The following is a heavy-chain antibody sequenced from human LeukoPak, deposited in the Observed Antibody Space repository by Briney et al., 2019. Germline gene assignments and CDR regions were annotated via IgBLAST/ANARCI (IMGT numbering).Heavy chain of an antibody. CDR3: ARSVMVYAAIQEYYFDY. V-gene: IGHV4-30-2*01. D-gene: IGHD2-8*01. CDR2: IYHSGST. J-gene: IGHJ4*02. Sequence: PSETLPLTCAVSGGSISSGGYSWSWIRQPPGKGLEWIGYIYHSGSTYYNPSLKSRVTISVDRSKNQFSLKLSSVTAADTAVYYCARSVMVYAAIQEYYFDYWGQGTLVTVSS. CDR1: GGSISSGGYS.